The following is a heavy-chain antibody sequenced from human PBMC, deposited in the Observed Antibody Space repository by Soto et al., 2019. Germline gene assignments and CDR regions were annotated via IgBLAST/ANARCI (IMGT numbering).Heavy chain of an antibody. CDR3: ARCITMVRGEVDRGLKYYYYGLDV. Sequence: PGGSLRLSCVVSQFPFSRYGMSWVRQAPGKGLEWVANINQDGTETYYAESVSGRLTSSRDNTQNSVFMQMNSLRAEDTAVYYCARCITMVRGEVDRGLKYYYYGLDVWGQGTTVTVSS. J-gene: IGHJ6*02. CDR1: QFPFSRYG. V-gene: IGHV3-7*01. CDR2: INQDGTET. D-gene: IGHD3-10*01.